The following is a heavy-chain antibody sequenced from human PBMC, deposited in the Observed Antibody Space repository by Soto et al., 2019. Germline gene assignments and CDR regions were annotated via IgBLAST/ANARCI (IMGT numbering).Heavy chain of an antibody. CDR1: GFTFSSYG. J-gene: IGHJ3*02. CDR2: ISYDGSNK. D-gene: IGHD1-26*01. Sequence: QVQLVESGGGVVQPGRSLRLSCAASGFTFSSYGMQWVRQAPGKGLEWVAVISYDGSNKYYADSVKGRFTISRDNSKNTLYLQMKSLRSEDTAVYYCAKDRPGDWYACDMLGQGKMVTVSS. V-gene: IGHV3-30*18. CDR3: AKDRPGDWYACDM.